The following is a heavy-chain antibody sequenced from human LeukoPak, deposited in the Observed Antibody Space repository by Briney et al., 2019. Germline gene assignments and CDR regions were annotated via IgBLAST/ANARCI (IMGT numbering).Heavy chain of an antibody. J-gene: IGHJ4*02. CDR1: GGSISSYY. Sequence: PSGTLSLTCAVSGGSISSYYWSWIRQPPGKGLEWIGYIYYSGSTNYNPSLKSRVTISVDTSKNQFSLKLSSVTAADTAVYYCARAITMVRAFDYWGQGTLVTVSS. D-gene: IGHD3-10*01. V-gene: IGHV4-59*01. CDR2: IYYSGST. CDR3: ARAITMVRAFDY.